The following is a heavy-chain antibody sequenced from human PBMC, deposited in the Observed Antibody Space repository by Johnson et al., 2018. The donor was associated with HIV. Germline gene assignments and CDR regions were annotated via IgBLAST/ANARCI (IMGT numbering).Heavy chain of an antibody. CDR2: ISGTGRTT. CDR1: GFGFGSYA. V-gene: IGHV3-23*04. Sequence: VQLVESGGGLVQPGGSLRLSCAASGFGFGSYAMSWVRQAPGKGLEWVSAISGTGRTTHYADSVKGRFTLSRDNSKNTLYVQMNRLRAEDTAVYYCARTKLELREGAFDIWGQGTLVTVSS. J-gene: IGHJ3*02. CDR3: ARTKLELREGAFDI. D-gene: IGHD1-7*01.